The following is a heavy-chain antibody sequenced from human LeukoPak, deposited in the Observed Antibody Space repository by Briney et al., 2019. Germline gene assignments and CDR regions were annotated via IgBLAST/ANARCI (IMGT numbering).Heavy chain of an antibody. V-gene: IGHV4-39*07. D-gene: IGHD3-16*02. CDR2: IHFSGNI. J-gene: IGHJ4*02. CDR1: GDSISSSDYY. Sequence: SETLSLTCTVSGDSISSSDYYWGWIRQPPGKGLEWIGSIHFSGNIYYNPSLKSRDTISLDTSNNQFSLRLFSVSAADTAVYYCARGRYNSKTDFDYWGQGTLVTVSS. CDR3: ARGRYNSKTDFDY.